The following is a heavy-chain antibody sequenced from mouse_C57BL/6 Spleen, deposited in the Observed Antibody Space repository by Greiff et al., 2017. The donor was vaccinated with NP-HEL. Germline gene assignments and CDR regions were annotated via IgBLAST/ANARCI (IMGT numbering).Heavy chain of an antibody. D-gene: IGHD1-1*01. Sequence: EVQLVESGGGLVQPKGSLKLSCAASGFTFNTYAMHWVRQAPGKGLEWVARIRSKSSNYATYYADSVKDRFTISRDDSQSMLYLQMNNLKTEDTAMYYCVRDGSSPYYYAMDYWGQGTSVTVSS. CDR1: GFTFNTYA. V-gene: IGHV10-3*01. CDR2: IRSKSSNYAT. CDR3: VRDGSSPYYYAMDY. J-gene: IGHJ4*01.